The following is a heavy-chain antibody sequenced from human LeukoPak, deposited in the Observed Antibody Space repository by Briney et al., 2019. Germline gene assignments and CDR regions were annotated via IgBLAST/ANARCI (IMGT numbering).Heavy chain of an antibody. Sequence: PSETLSLTCTVSGDSFRSYYWSWIRQPPGKGLEWIGYIYYSGSTNYNPSLKSRVTISVDTSKNQFSLKLSSVTAADTAVYFCASLYCSGGICYSGLGSADYWGRGTLVTVSS. CDR2: IYYSGST. CDR3: ASLYCSGGICYSGLGSADY. CDR1: GDSFRSYY. J-gene: IGHJ4*02. D-gene: IGHD2-15*01. V-gene: IGHV4-59*08.